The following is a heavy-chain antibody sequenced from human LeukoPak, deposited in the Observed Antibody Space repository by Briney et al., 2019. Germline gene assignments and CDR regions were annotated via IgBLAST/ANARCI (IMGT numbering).Heavy chain of an antibody. V-gene: IGHV3-7*01. CDR3: VRDARGGHNDF. Sequence: PGGSLRLSCVPSGVTFNNYWMSWGRQAPGKGLEWVANIREDGSEKKYVDSVKGRFSLSRDNAKKSLFLQMNSLRVEDTAVYYCVRDARGGHNDFWGQGTQVTVSS. CDR2: IREDGSEK. CDR1: GVTFNNYW. D-gene: IGHD1-1*01. J-gene: IGHJ4*02.